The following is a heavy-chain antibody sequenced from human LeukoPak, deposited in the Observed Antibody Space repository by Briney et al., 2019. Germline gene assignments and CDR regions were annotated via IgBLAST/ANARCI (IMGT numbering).Heavy chain of an antibody. CDR2: IYYSGST. D-gene: IGHD3-22*01. CDR3: ARANYDSSGYYQYYFDY. J-gene: IGHJ4*02. V-gene: IGHV4-30-4*01. CDR1: GGSLSSGDYY. Sequence: SETLSLTCTVSGGSLSSGDYYWSWVRQPPGRGLEWGGYIYYSGSTYYNPSLKSRVTISVDTSKNQFSLKLSSVTAADTAVYYCARANYDSSGYYQYYFDYWGQGTLVTVSS.